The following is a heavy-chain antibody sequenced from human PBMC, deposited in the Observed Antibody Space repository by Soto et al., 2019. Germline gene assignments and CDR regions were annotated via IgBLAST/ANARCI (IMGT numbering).Heavy chain of an antibody. CDR1: GGSFSGYY. V-gene: IGHV4-34*01. D-gene: IGHD6-13*01. CDR2: INHSGST. J-gene: IGHJ4*02. CDR3: ARGAAAQPSNY. Sequence: QVQLQQWGAGLLKPSETLSLTCAVYGGSFSGYYWSWIRQPPGKGLEWIGEINHSGSTNYNPSLKSRVTIPVDTSKNQFSLKLSSVTAADTAVYYCARGAAAQPSNYWGQGTLVTVSS.